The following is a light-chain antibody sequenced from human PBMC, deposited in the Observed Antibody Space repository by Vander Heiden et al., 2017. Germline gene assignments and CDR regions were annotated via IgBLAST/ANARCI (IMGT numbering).Light chain of an antibody. CDR1: QSISSY. CDR2: AAS. J-gene: IGKJ2*01. CDR3: QQSYSTPWT. Sequence: DIQMTQSPSSLSAYVGDRVTITCRASQSISSYLNWYQQTPGKAPKLLIYAASSLQSGVPSRFSGSGSGTDFTLTISSLQPEEFATYYCQQSYSTPWTFGQGTELEIK. V-gene: IGKV1-39*01.